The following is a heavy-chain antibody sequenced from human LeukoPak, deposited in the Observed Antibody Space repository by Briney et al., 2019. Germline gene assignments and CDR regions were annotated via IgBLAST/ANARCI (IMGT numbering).Heavy chain of an antibody. D-gene: IGHD2-2*01. Sequence: ETLSLTCTVSGASVSSGDYHWSWVRQAPGKGLEWVSFIHRDDKTYYADSVKGRFTMSRDSSKNTLYLQMNSLGADDTAVYYCAREVISTPSYFDYWGQGILVTVSS. J-gene: IGHJ4*02. V-gene: IGHV3-53*01. CDR1: GASVSSGDYH. CDR3: AREVISTPSYFDY. CDR2: IHRDDKT.